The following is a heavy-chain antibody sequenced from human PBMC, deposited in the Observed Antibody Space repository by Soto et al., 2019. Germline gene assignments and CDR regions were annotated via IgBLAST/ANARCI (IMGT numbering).Heavy chain of an antibody. D-gene: IGHD5-18*01. Sequence: GESLKISCKGSGYSFTTYWIGWVRQMPGKGLEWMGIIYPGDSDTRYSPSFQGLVTISADKSISTAYLQWSSLKASDTAMYYCARAHTGMVSDYYYYYMDVWGKGTTVTV. J-gene: IGHJ6*03. CDR1: GYSFTTYW. CDR2: IYPGDSDT. CDR3: ARAHTGMVSDYYYYYMDV. V-gene: IGHV5-51*01.